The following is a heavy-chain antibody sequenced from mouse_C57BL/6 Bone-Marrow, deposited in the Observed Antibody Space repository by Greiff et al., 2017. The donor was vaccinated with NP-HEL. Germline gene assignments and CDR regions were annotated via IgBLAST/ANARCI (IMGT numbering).Heavy chain of an antibody. CDR2: INPNNGGT. V-gene: IGHV1-18*01. Sequence: EVKLQESGPELVKPGASVKIPCKASGYTFTDYNMDWVKQSHGKSLEWIGDINPNNGGTIYNQKFKGKATLTVDKSSSTAYMELRSLTSEDTAVYYCARMRRYGNYVDYAMDYWGQGTSVTVSS. CDR1: GYTFTDYN. J-gene: IGHJ4*01. CDR3: ARMRRYGNYVDYAMDY. D-gene: IGHD2-10*02.